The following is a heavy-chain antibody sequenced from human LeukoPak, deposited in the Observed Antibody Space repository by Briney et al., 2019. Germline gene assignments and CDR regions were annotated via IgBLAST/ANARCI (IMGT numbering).Heavy chain of an antibody. CDR3: ARSERIIMILGGAFDI. V-gene: IGHV4-59*08. Sequence: TSETLSLTWTVSGDSISSYYWSWIRQPPGKGLEWIGYIYYSGSTNYSPSLKSRVTISVDTSKNQFSLKLSSVTAADTAVYYCARSERIIMILGGAFDIWGQGTVVTVSS. D-gene: IGHD3-22*01. CDR1: GDSISSYY. J-gene: IGHJ3*02. CDR2: IYYSGST.